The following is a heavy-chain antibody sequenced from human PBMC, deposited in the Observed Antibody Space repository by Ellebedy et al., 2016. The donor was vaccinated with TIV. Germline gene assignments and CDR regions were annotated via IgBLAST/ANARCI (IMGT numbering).Heavy chain of an antibody. J-gene: IGHJ4*02. V-gene: IGHV3-33*08. CDR3: ARGRGGNTGTDYFDY. CDR2: IWYDGTNT. CDR1: GFTLSDHY. D-gene: IGHD1-26*01. Sequence: GESLKISCAASGFTLSDHYMDWVRQATGKGLEWVAIIWYDGTNTYYADSVKGRFTISRDNSKNTLYLQMNSLRGEDTAVYYCARGRGGNTGTDYFDYWGQGTLVTVSS.